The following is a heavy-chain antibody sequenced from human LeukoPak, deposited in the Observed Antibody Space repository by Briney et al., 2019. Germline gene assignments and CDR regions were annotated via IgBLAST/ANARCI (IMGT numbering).Heavy chain of an antibody. CDR1: GFTFSSYA. CDR3: TRESNYYDSSRDAFDI. CDR2: IRSKAYGGTT. J-gene: IGHJ3*02. Sequence: SGGSLRLSCAASGFTFSSYAMSWVRQAPGKGLEWVGFIRSKAYGGTTEYAASVKGRFTISRDDSKSIAYLQMNSLKTEDTAVYYCTRESNYYDSSRDAFDIWGQGTMVTVSS. V-gene: IGHV3-49*04. D-gene: IGHD3-22*01.